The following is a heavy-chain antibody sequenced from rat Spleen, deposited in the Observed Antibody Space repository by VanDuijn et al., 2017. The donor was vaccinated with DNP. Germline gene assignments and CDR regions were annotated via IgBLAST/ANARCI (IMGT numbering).Heavy chain of an antibody. CDR2: ISYSGNT. CDR3: SRWGDYFDY. Sequence: EVQLRESGPGLVKPSQSLSLTCSVTGYSITSHYWGWIRKFPGNKMEYIGHISYSGNTHYNPSLKSRISITRDTSKNQFFLQLNSVTTEDSATYYCSRWGDYFDYWGQGIMVTVSS. CDR1: GYSITSHY. J-gene: IGHJ2*01. V-gene: IGHV3-1*01.